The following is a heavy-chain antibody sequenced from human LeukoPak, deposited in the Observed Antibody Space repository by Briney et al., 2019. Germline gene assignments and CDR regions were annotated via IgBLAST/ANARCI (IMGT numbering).Heavy chain of an antibody. Sequence: PGGSLRLSCAASGFTFSSYAMHWVRQAPGKGLEWVAVISYDGSNKYYADSVKGRFTISRDNSKNTLYLQMNSLRAEDTAVYYCARPIEGDGYNYGEYFQHWGQGTLVTVSS. CDR3: ARPIEGDGYNYGEYFQH. D-gene: IGHD5-24*01. CDR2: ISYDGSNK. V-gene: IGHV3-30-3*01. CDR1: GFTFSSYA. J-gene: IGHJ1*01.